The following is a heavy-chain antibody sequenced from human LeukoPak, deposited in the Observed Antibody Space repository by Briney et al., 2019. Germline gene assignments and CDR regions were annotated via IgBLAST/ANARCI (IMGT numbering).Heavy chain of an antibody. CDR2: TYYSGST. V-gene: IGHV4-39*07. J-gene: IGHJ4*02. CDR3: ARSTYSYGSRLDY. Sequence: PSETLSLTCIVSGGSISSSSYYWGWIRQPPGKGLEWIGNTYYSGSTFYNPSLKSRVTISVDTSKNQFSLKLSSVTAADTAVYYCARSTYSYGSRLDYWGQGTLVTVSS. CDR1: GGSISSSSYY. D-gene: IGHD5-18*01.